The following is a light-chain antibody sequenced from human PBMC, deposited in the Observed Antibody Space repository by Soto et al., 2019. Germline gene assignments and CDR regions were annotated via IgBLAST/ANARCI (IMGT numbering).Light chain of an antibody. CDR2: GAS. V-gene: IGKV3-20*01. CDR1: QSVSNNY. J-gene: IGKJ3*01. Sequence: EIVLTQSRGTLSLSPGERATLSCRASQSVSNNYLAWYQQKPGQAPRLLIYGASSRATGIPDRFSGSGSGTDFTLTISRLDPEDFAVYYCQQYGTSSLTFGPGTKVDIK. CDR3: QQYGTSSLT.